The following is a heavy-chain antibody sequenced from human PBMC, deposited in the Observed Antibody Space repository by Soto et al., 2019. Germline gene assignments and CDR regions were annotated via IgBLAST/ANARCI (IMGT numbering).Heavy chain of an antibody. CDR1: GDSISNYY. J-gene: IGHJ3*02. D-gene: IGHD6-13*01. Sequence: SETLSLTCTVSGDSISNYYWSWIRQPPGKGLECIGYIYYSGSTNYNPSLKSRVTISVDTSKNQFSLKLSSVTAADTAVYYCARHLWVGSSWYLGAFDIWGQGTMVTVSS. CDR2: IYYSGST. CDR3: ARHLWVGSSWYLGAFDI. V-gene: IGHV4-59*08.